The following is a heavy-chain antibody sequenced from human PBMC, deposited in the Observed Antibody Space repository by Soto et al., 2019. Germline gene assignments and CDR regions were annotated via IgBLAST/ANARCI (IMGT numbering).Heavy chain of an antibody. CDR3: ATLAVAGPYSPDRLGVHPYYFDY. V-gene: IGHV3-30*03. Sequence: GGSLRLSCAASGFTFSSYGMHWVRQAPGKGLEWVAVISYDGSNKYYADSVKGRFTISRDNSKNTLYLQMKSLRAEDTAVYYCATLAVAGPYSPDRLGVHPYYFDYWGQGTLVTVSS. CDR2: ISYDGSNK. J-gene: IGHJ4*02. D-gene: IGHD6-19*01. CDR1: GFTFSSYG.